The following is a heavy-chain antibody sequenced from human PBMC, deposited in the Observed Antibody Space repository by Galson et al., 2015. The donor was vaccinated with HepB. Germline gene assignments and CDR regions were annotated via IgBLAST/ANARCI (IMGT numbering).Heavy chain of an antibody. D-gene: IGHD6-19*01. CDR2: INPSGGST. CDR1: GYTFTSYY. Sequence: SVKVSCKASGYTFTSYYIHWVRQAPGQGLEWMGIINPSGGSTSYAQKFQGRVTMTRDTSTSTVYMELSSLRSEDTAVYYCARLYSSDPYFDYWGQGTLVTVSS. CDR3: ARLYSSDPYFDY. V-gene: IGHV1-46*01. J-gene: IGHJ4*02.